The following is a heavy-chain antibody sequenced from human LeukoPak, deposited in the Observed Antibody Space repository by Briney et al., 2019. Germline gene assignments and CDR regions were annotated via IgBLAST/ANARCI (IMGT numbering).Heavy chain of an antibody. V-gene: IGHV3-30-3*01. CDR1: GFTVSSNY. J-gene: IGHJ6*02. CDR3: ARDLLHDILTGYPLGGMDV. D-gene: IGHD3-9*01. CDR2: ISYDGSNK. Sequence: GGSLRLSCAASGFTVSSNYMSWVRQAPGKGLEWVAVISYDGSNKYYADSVKGRFTISRDNSKNTLYLQMNSLRPEDTAVYYCARDLLHDILTGYPLGGMDVWGQGTTVTVSS.